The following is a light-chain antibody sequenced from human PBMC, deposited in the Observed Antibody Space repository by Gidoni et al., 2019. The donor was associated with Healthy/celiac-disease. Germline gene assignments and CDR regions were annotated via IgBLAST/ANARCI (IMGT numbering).Light chain of an antibody. CDR3: QQYDNPHSGT. CDR2: DAS. CDR1: QDISNY. J-gene: IGKJ3*01. V-gene: IGKV1-33*01. Sequence: DIQMTQSPSSLSASVGDRVTITCQASQDISNYLNWYQQKPGKAPKLLIYDASNLETGVPSRFSGSGSGTDFTFTISSLQPEDIATYYCQQYDNPHSGTFGPGTKVDIK.